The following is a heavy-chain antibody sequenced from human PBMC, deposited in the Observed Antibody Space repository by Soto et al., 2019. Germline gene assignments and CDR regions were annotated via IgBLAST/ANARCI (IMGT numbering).Heavy chain of an antibody. Sequence: PSETLSLTCTVSGGSISSGGYYWSWIRQHPGKGLEWIGYIYYSGSTYYNPSLKSRVTISVDTSKNQFSLKLSSVPAADTAVYYCARAAHYSSPFRWFDPWGQGTLVTVSS. CDR1: GGSISSGGYY. CDR2: IYYSGST. V-gene: IGHV4-31*03. D-gene: IGHD6-13*01. CDR3: ARAAHYSSPFRWFDP. J-gene: IGHJ5*02.